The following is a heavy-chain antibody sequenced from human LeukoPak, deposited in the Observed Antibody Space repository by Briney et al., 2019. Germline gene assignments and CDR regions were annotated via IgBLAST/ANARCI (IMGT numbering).Heavy chain of an antibody. CDR3: ARHRIAARGSFDY. Sequence: SETLSLTCTVSGGSIGSSYYYWGWIRQPPGRGLEWIGSIYYSGSTYYNPSLKSGVTISEDTSKNQFSLELNSVTAADTAVYYCARHRIAARGSFDYWGQGTLVTVSS. CDR2: IYYSGST. D-gene: IGHD6-6*01. V-gene: IGHV4-39*01. CDR1: GGSIGSSYYY. J-gene: IGHJ4*02.